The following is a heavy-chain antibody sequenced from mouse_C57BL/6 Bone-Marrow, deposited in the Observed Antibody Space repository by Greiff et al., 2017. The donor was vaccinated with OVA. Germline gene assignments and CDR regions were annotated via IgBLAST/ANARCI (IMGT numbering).Heavy chain of an antibody. CDR3: ARGGKEQAPLAY. V-gene: IGHV1-19*01. D-gene: IGHD3-2*02. J-gene: IGHJ3*01. CDR1: GYTFTDYY. Sequence: VQLQQSGPVLVKPGASVKMSCKASGYTFTDYYMNWVKQSHGKSLEWIGVINPYNGGTSYNQKFKGKATLTVDKSSSTAYMELNSLTSEDSAVYYCARGGKEQAPLAYCGQGSLVTVSA. CDR2: INPYNGGT.